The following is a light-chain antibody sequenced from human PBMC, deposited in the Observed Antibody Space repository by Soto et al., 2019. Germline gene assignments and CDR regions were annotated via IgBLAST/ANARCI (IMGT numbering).Light chain of an antibody. V-gene: IGKV4-1*01. CDR1: QSVLYSPNNKNY. Sequence: DIVMTQSPDSLAVSLGERATINCKSSQSVLYSPNNKNYLAWYQHKPGQPPRLLVYWASTRVSGVPDRFSGSGSGTDFTLTISSLQAEDVAVYYCQQYYGTPRTLGQGTKVEIK. CDR2: WAS. J-gene: IGKJ1*01. CDR3: QQYYGTPRT.